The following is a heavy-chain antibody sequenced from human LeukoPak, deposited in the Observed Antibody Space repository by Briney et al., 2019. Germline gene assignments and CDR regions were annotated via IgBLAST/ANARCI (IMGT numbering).Heavy chain of an antibody. CDR3: AGSPAAGTWLYYYMDV. Sequence: GGSLRLSCAASGFTFSSYEMNWVRQAPGKGLEWLSYISSSGTTKKYADSVKGRFTISRDNAKNSLYLQMNSLRAEDTAVYYCAGSPAAGTWLYYYMDVWGKGTTVTISS. V-gene: IGHV3-48*03. D-gene: IGHD6-13*01. J-gene: IGHJ6*03. CDR1: GFTFSSYE. CDR2: ISSSGTTK.